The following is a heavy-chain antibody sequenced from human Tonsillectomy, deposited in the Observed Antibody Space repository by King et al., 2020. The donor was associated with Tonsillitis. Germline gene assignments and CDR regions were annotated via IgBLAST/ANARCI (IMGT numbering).Heavy chain of an antibody. D-gene: IGHD2-15*01. CDR2: IRSKVYGDMT. V-gene: IGHV3-49*04. CDR1: GFTFYDYA. CDR3: TRSPHPYCSGSGCPIDN. J-gene: IGHJ4*02. Sequence: VQLVESGGGLVQPGRSLRLSCLGSGFTFYDYALTWVRQAPGKGLEWVGFIRSKVYGDMTDYAASVSGRFTISRDDSKRIVYLQMNSLKIEDTAVYYCTRSPHPYCSGSGCPIDNWGQGTLVTVSS.